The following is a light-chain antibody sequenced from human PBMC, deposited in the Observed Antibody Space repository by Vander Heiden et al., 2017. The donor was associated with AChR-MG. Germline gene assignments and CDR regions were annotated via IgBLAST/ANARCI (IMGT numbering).Light chain of an antibody. V-gene: IGLV2-14*03. Sequence: QSALTQPASVSGSPGQSPTISCTGTSSDVGGYNYVSWYQQLPGKAPKLMIYDVSNRPSGVSNRFSGSKSGNTASLTISGLQAEDEADYYCSSYTSSSTLEFGGGTKLTVL. J-gene: IGLJ3*02. CDR3: SSYTSSSTLE. CDR2: DVS. CDR1: SSDVGGYNY.